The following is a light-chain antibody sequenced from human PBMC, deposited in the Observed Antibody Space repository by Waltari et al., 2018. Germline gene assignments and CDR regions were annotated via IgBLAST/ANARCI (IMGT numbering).Light chain of an antibody. J-gene: IGKJ1*01. Sequence: EIVLTQSPGTLSLSLGERATLSCRASQSVGRALTWYQQKPGQAPRLLIYGASTRAPGIPDRFSGSGSGTDFSLTKSRLEPDDFAVYFCQHYLRLPVTFGQGTTVEI. CDR1: QSVGRA. CDR3: QHYLRLPVT. V-gene: IGKV3-20*01. CDR2: GAS.